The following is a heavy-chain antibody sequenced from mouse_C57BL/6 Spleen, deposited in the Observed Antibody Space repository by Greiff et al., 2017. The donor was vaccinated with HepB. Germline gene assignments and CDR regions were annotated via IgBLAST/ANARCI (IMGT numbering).Heavy chain of an antibody. V-gene: IGHV10-1*01. CDR1: GFSFNTYA. J-gene: IGHJ4*01. CDR2: IRSKSNNYAT. Sequence: EVQVVESGGGLVQPKGSLKLSCAASGFSFNTYAMNWVRQAPGKGLEWVARIRSKSNNYATYYADSVKDRFTISRDDSESMLYLQMNNLKTEDTAMYYCVKDDYDRDYAMDYWGQGTSVTVAS. CDR3: VKDDYDRDYAMDY. D-gene: IGHD2-4*01.